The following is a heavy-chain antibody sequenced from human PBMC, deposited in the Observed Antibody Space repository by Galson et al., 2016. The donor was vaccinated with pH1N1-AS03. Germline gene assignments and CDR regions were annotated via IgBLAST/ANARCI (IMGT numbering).Heavy chain of an antibody. CDR3: VRDSNAWSFDY. CDR2: MWHDGIAK. J-gene: IGHJ4*02. Sequence: SLRLSCAASGFSFNSYGMHWVRQAPGKGLEWVTFMWHDGIAKRYADSVKGRFAISRDSSKTLVYLQMNSLRSEDTGFYYCVRDSNAWSFDYWGQGALVTVSS. V-gene: IGHV3-30*02. D-gene: IGHD2-2*01. CDR1: GFSFNSYG.